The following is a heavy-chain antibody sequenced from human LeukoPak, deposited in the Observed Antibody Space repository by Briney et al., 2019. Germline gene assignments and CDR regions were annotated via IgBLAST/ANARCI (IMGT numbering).Heavy chain of an antibody. V-gene: IGHV3-30*02. Sequence: GGSLRLSCAASGLTFRIYGTYWVRQAPGKGLEWVAFIRYDGSEKYYADSVKGRFTISRDNSKNTLYLQMKSLRPEDTAVYYCATNLVPEFWGQGNLVTVSS. CDR2: IRYDGSEK. J-gene: IGHJ4*02. CDR3: ATNLVPEF. D-gene: IGHD4/OR15-4a*01. CDR1: GLTFRIYG.